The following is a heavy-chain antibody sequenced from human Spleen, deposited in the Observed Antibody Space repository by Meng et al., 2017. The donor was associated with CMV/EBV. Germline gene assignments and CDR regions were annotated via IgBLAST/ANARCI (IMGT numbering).Heavy chain of an antibody. CDR2: INPNSGGT. CDR3: ARDVSWNPEWAYYGMDV. D-gene: IGHD1-1*01. J-gene: IGHJ6*02. V-gene: IGHV1-2*02. CDR1: GYSFTAYY. Sequence: ASVKVSCKASGYSFTAYYLHWVRQAPGQGLEWMGWINPNSGGTNYAQKFRGRVIMTRDASISTGYMELSRLRSDDTAVYYCARDVSWNPEWAYYGMDVRGQGTTVTVSS.